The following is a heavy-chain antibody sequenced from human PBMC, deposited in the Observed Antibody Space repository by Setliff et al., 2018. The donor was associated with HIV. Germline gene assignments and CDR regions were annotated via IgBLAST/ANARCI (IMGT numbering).Heavy chain of an antibody. J-gene: IGHJ4*01. Sequence: SLTCTVSGGSISSNSYYWGWIRQPPGKGLERIGSIYHSGRTYYNPSLKSRVTISVDTSKNQFSLKLTSVTAADTAVYYCARVQPQDYDSLTGYYTGRYFDYWGRGTQVTVSS. D-gene: IGHD3-9*01. CDR1: GGSISSNSYY. V-gene: IGHV4-39*07. CDR2: IYHSGRT. CDR3: ARVQPQDYDSLTGYYTGRYFDY.